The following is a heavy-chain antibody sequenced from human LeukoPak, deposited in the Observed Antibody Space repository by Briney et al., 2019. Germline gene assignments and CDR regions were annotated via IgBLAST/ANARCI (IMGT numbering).Heavy chain of an antibody. CDR2: ISDDGSNK. Sequence: GSLRLSCAASGFTFSSYGMHWVRPAPGKGLGWVAVISDDGSNKYYSASVKGRFTTSTDNSTNTMYLQMNSLRAEDTAVYYCATGGNVVVAATDFFDYWGKGTLVTVSS. J-gene: IGHJ4*02. CDR1: GFTFSSYG. V-gene: IGHV3-30*03. CDR3: ATGGNVVVAATDFFDY. D-gene: IGHD2-15*01.